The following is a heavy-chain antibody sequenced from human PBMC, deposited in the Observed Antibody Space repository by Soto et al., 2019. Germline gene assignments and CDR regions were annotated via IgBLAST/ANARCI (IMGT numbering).Heavy chain of an antibody. Sequence: GGSLRLSCAASGFTFSNYAVSWVRQSPGRGLEWVASISDRGGSTKYADSVNGQFTISRDNSRNTLFLQMDTLRAEDTAVYYCARLPYSYVSLYFFDFWGQGTLVTVSS. CDR1: GFTFSNYA. D-gene: IGHD5-18*01. CDR2: ISDRGGST. CDR3: ARLPYSYVSLYFFDF. V-gene: IGHV3-23*01. J-gene: IGHJ4*02.